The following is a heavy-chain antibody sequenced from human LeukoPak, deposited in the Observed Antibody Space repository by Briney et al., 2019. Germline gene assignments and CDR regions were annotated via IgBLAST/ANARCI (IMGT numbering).Heavy chain of an antibody. Sequence: ASVKVSCKASGYTFTSYAMNWVRQAPGQGLEWMGWINTNTGNPTYAQGFTGRFVFSLDTSVSTAYLQISSLKAEDTAVYYCARQWSRLQPYYFDYWGQGTLVTVSS. D-gene: IGHD5-24*01. J-gene: IGHJ4*02. CDR1: GYTFTSYA. CDR3: ARQWSRLQPYYFDY. CDR2: INTNTGNP. V-gene: IGHV7-4-1*02.